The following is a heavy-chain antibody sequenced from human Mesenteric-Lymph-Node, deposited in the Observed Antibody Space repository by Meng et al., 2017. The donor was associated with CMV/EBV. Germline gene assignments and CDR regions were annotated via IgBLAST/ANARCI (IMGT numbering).Heavy chain of an antibody. J-gene: IGHJ4*02. CDR3: ARDQDRYYYGAGSYLMDY. D-gene: IGHD3-10*01. Sequence: GGSLRLSCAASGFTFSDYYMSWIRQAPGKGLEWISYISSTGYTIYYADSVKGRFTISRDNAKNSLFLQMNSLRDEDTAVYYCARDQDRYYYGAGSYLMDYWGQGTLVTVSS. CDR2: ISSTGYTI. CDR1: GFTFSDYY. V-gene: IGHV3-11*04.